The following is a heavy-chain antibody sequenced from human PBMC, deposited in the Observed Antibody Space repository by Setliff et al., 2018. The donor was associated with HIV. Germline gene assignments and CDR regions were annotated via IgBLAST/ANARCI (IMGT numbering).Heavy chain of an antibody. CDR1: GFTFSNAW. J-gene: IGHJ4*02. Sequence: GGSLRLSCVASGFTFSNAWMTWVRQAPGKGLEWVSYISGGGGTLTYADSVKGRLTISRDNTKNSLFLQMNSLQAEDTAVYYCARGYDPVGFGMAYWGQGTLVTVSS. V-gene: IGHV3-11*01. D-gene: IGHD3-16*01. CDR3: ARGYDPVGFGMAY. CDR2: ISGGGGTL.